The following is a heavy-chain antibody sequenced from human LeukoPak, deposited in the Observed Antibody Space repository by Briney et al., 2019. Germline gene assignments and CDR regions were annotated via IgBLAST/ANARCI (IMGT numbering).Heavy chain of an antibody. Sequence: SETLSLTCTVSGGSISSGGYYWSWIRQHPGKGLEWIGYIYYSGSTYYNPSLKSRLTISVDTSKNRFSLKLSSVIAADTAVYYCPRDRRGVDYYYGMDVWGKGTTVTVSS. CDR2: IYYSGST. J-gene: IGHJ6*04. D-gene: IGHD2-21*01. CDR1: GGSISSGGYY. V-gene: IGHV4-31*03. CDR3: PRDRRGVDYYYGMDV.